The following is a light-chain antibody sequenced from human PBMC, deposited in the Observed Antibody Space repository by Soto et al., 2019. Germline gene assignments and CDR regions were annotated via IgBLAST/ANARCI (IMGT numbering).Light chain of an antibody. CDR2: EGS. J-gene: IGLJ3*02. CDR3: CSFAGVGNWV. Sequence: QSALTQPASVSGSPGQSITISCTGTSRDVGDYKLVSWYQQHPGKAPKLMIYEGSKRPSGVSNRFSGSKSGNTASLTISGLQAEDEADYYCCSFAGVGNWVFGGGTKLTVL. CDR1: SRDVGDYKL. V-gene: IGLV2-23*01.